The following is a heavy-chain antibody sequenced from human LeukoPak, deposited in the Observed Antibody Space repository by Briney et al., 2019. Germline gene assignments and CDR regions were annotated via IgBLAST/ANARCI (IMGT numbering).Heavy chain of an antibody. CDR1: GYSFTNYW. D-gene: IGHD3-10*01. CDR3: ARGRGTGSPIGPRYFDL. V-gene: IGHV5-51*01. CDR2: IYPSDSDT. J-gene: IGHJ2*01. Sequence: NRGESLKISCKHSGYSFTNYWVAWVRQMPGKGLEWMGIIYPSDSDTRYSPSFQGQVTMSADKSISTAFLRWTSLKASDTAIYYCARGRGTGSPIGPRYFDLWGRSTLVTVSS.